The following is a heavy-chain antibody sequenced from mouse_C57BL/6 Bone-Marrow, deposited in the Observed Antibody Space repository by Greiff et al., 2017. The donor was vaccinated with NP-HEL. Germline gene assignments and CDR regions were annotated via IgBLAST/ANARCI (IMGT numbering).Heavy chain of an antibody. V-gene: IGHV1-26*01. Sequence: EVQLQQSGPELVKPGASVKISCKASGYTFTDYYMNWVKQSHGKSLEWIGDINPNNGGTSYNQKFKGKATLTVDKSSSTAYMELRSLTSEDSAVYYCARGGGRLLMDYWGQGTTLTVSS. CDR1: GYTFTDYY. CDR2: INPNNGGT. D-gene: IGHD3-2*02. CDR3: ARGGGRLLMDY. J-gene: IGHJ2*01.